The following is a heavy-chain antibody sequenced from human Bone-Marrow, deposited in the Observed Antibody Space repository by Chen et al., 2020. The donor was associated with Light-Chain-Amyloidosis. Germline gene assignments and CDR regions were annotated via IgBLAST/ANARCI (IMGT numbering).Heavy chain of an antibody. Sequence: EVQLLESGGGLVQPGGSLRLSCAASGFTFSSYAMSWVRQAPGKGLEWVSGISGSGGSTYYADSVKGRFTISRDTSKNTLSLPLPRLRAEDTAVYYCAKRPPYPSIYGMDVWGQGTTVTVSS. CDR1: GFTFSSYA. CDR2: ISGSGGST. J-gene: IGHJ6*02. CDR3: AKRPPYPSIYGMDV. D-gene: IGHD2-21*01. V-gene: IGHV3-23*01.